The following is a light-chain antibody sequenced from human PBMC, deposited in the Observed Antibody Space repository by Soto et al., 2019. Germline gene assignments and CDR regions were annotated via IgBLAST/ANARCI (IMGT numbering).Light chain of an antibody. Sequence: DILLIQSPATLSASVGDRITITCRASENIFKFLAWYQQRSGSAPNLLIYAASDLEKGVPSRVSGSGSGTEFPLTIDNLQPNDSATYFCQHYHSQSITFGVGTQVDVK. CDR1: ENIFKF. V-gene: IGKV1-5*01. J-gene: IGKJ4*01. CDR2: AAS. CDR3: QHYHSQSIT.